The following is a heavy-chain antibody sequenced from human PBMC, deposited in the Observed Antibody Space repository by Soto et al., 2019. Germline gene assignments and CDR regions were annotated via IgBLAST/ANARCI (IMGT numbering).Heavy chain of an antibody. Sequence: GESLKISCKGSGYSFTTYWIGWVRQMPGKGLEWMGIIYPGDSDTRYSPSFQGQVTISADKSIITAYLQWSSLKASDTAMYYCARLSKGLAVAGGNFDYWGQGTLVTVSS. V-gene: IGHV5-51*01. CDR2: IYPGDSDT. D-gene: IGHD6-19*01. J-gene: IGHJ4*02. CDR3: ARLSKGLAVAGGNFDY. CDR1: GYSFTTYW.